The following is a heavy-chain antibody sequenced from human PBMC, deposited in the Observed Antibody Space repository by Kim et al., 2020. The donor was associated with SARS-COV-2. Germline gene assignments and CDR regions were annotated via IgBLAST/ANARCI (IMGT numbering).Heavy chain of an antibody. CDR3: AKDSGSTLTTFKAFDI. D-gene: IGHD4-17*01. J-gene: IGHJ3*02. CDR1: GFTFGDYA. CDR2: ISWNSGSI. Sequence: GGSLRLSCAASGFTFGDYAMHWVRQAPGKGLEWVSGISWNSGSIYYADSVKGRFTISRDNAKNSLYLQMNSLRAEDTALYYCAKDSGSTLTTFKAFDIWGQGTVVTVS. V-gene: IGHV3-9*01.